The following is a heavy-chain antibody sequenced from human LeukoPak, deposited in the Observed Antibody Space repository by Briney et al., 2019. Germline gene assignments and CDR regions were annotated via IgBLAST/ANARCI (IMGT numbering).Heavy chain of an antibody. V-gene: IGHV1-3*01. CDR2: INAGNGNT. CDR3: ATGSLKIAAAGTGAARKGNDAFDI. Sequence: ASVKVSCKASGYTFTSYAMHWVRQAPGQRLEWMGWINAGNGNTKYSQKFQGRVTMTEDTSTDTAYMELSSLRSEDTAVYYCATGSLKIAAAGTGAARKGNDAFDIWGQGTMVTVSS. D-gene: IGHD6-13*01. J-gene: IGHJ3*02. CDR1: GYTFTSYA.